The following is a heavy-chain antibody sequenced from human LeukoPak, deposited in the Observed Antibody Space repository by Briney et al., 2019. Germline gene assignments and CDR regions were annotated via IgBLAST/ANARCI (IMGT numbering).Heavy chain of an antibody. Sequence: PSETLSLTCTVSGYSISSGYHWGWIRQPPGKGLEWIGSIYRSGITYYNSSLKGRVTISVDTSKNQFSLNLSSVTAADTAVYYCARVDWVFDYWGQGTLVTVSS. CDR1: GYSISSGYH. CDR3: ARVDWVFDY. J-gene: IGHJ4*02. D-gene: IGHD3-9*01. CDR2: IYRSGIT. V-gene: IGHV4-38-2*02.